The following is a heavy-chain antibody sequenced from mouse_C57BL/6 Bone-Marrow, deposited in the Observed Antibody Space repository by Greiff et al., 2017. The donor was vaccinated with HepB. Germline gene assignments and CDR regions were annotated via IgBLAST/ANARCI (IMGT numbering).Heavy chain of an antibody. CDR1: GYTFTSYW. CDR2: INPSSGYT. D-gene: IGHD1-1*01. J-gene: IGHJ2*01. Sequence: QVQLQESGAELAKPGASVKLSCKASGYTFTSYWMHWVKQRPGQGLEWIGYINPSSGYTKYNQKFKDKATLTADKSSSTAYMQQSSLTYEDSAVYYGARAGITTVVATDYWGQGTTLTVSS. V-gene: IGHV1-7*01. CDR3: ARAGITTVVATDY.